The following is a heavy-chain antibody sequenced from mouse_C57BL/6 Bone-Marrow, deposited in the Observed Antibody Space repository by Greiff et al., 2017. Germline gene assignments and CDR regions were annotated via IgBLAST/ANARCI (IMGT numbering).Heavy chain of an antibody. D-gene: IGHD2-3*01. CDR3: ARGGGDDGYPAWFAY. Sequence: QVQLQQSGPELVRPGASVKISCKAPGYTFTSHWMQWVRQRPGQGLEWIGEIFPGSGSTYYNEKFKGKATLTVDTSSSTAYLQLSSLTSEDAAVYFCARGGGDDGYPAWFAYWGQGTLVTVSA. CDR2: IFPGSGST. CDR1: GYTFTSHW. V-gene: IGHV1-56*01. J-gene: IGHJ3*01.